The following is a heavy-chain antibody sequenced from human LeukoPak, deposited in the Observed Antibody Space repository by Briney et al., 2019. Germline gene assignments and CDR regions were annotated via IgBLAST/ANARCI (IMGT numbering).Heavy chain of an antibody. D-gene: IGHD3-3*01. Sequence: GESLKISCKASGYSFTSYWIAWVRQMPGKGLEWMGIISPNDSDTRYSPSFQGQVTISADKSVYTAYLQWSSLRASDTAMYYFARQDRITIFGVIGSWFDPWGQGTLVTVSS. V-gene: IGHV5-51*01. CDR1: GYSFTSYW. CDR3: ARQDRITIFGVIGSWFDP. J-gene: IGHJ5*02. CDR2: ISPNDSDT.